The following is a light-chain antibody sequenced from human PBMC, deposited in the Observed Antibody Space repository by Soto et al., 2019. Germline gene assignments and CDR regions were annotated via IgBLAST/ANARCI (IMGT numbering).Light chain of an antibody. J-gene: IGKJ1*01. CDR2: GAS. Sequence: IVLTQSRGTLSLSPGERATLSCRASQSVSNNYLAWYQQKPGQAPRLLIYGASSRATGIPDRFSGSGSGTDFTLTISRLEPEDFAVYYCQQLGTFGQGTKVEIK. CDR3: QQLGT. V-gene: IGKV3-20*01. CDR1: QSVSNNY.